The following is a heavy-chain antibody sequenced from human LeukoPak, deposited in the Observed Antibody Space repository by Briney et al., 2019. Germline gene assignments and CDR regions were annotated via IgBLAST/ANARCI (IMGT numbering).Heavy chain of an antibody. Sequence: PSETLSLTCTVSGGSISSSSYYWGWIRQPPGKGLEWIGSIYHSGSTNYNPSLKSRVTISVDKSKNQFSLKLSSVTAADTAVYYCATYYDSSDYKWNYWGQGTLVTVSS. CDR2: IYHSGST. J-gene: IGHJ4*02. CDR3: ATYYDSSDYKWNY. D-gene: IGHD3-22*01. CDR1: GGSISSSSYY. V-gene: IGHV4-39*07.